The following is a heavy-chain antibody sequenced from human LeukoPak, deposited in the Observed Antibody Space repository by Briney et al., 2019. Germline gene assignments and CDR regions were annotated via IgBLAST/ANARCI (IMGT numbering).Heavy chain of an antibody. V-gene: IGHV4-34*01. D-gene: IGHD4-17*01. CDR2: TNHSGYT. CDR3: TRMTTGHDY. J-gene: IGHJ4*02. Sequence: SETLSLTCAVSGVSFDDYYWSWVRQTPGKGPEWIGETNHSGYTNDSPSLKSRVTLSIDTSRKQFSLNLRSVTVADAGIYYCTRMTTGHDYWGQGTLVTVSS. CDR1: GVSFDDYY.